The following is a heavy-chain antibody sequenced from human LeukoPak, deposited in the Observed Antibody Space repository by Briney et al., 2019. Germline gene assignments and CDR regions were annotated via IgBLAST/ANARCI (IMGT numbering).Heavy chain of an antibody. CDR3: ASGSVVTALDQ. CDR1: GGFITTYY. Sequence: PSETLSLTCAVSGGFITTYYWTWIRQPPGQALEWIGYIYYTGNTKYNPSLESRVTMSIDTSKNEFSLKSYSVNAADTAVYFCASGSVVTALDQWGQGTLVTVSS. V-gene: IGHV4-59*01. J-gene: IGHJ4*02. D-gene: IGHD2-21*02. CDR2: IYYTGNT.